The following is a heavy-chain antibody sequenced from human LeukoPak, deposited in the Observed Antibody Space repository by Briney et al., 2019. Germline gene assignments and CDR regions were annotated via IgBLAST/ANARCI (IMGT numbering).Heavy chain of an antibody. D-gene: IGHD2-15*01. CDR1: GFTFSSYS. V-gene: IGHV3-66*01. J-gene: IGHJ6*02. CDR2: IYSGGNT. CDR3: ARGYCSGGSCYFYGMDV. Sequence: GGSLRLSCAASGFTFSSYSMNWVRQAPGKGLEWVSVIYSGGNTYYADSVKGRFTISRDNSKNTLYLQMNSLRAEDTAVYYCARGYCSGGSCYFYGMDVWGQGTMVTVSS.